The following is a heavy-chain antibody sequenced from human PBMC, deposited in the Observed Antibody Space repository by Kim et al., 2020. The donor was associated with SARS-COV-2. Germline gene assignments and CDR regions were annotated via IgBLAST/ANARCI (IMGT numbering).Heavy chain of an antibody. CDR3: ARAPHPDFWSGYYINGDYYYGMDV. D-gene: IGHD3-3*01. J-gene: IGHJ6*02. CDR1: GYTFTSYY. Sequence: ASVKVSCKASGYTFTSYYMHWVRQAPGQGLEWMGIINPSGGSTSYAQKFQGRVTMTRDTSTSTVYMELSSLRSEDTAVYYCARAPHPDFWSGYYINGDYYYGMDVWGQGTTVTVSS. V-gene: IGHV1-46*01. CDR2: INPSGGST.